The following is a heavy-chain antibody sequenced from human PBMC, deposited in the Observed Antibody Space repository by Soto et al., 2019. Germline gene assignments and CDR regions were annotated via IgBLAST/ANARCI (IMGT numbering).Heavy chain of an antibody. CDR1: GGTFSSYA. Sequence: QVQLVQSGAEVKKPGSSVKVSCKASGGTFSSYAISWVRQAPGQGLEWMGGIIPIFGTANYAQKFQGRVTITADESTSTAYMELSRLRSEDTAVYYGARGKDDYGDYVLMRDYGMDVWGQGTTVTVSS. D-gene: IGHD4-17*01. V-gene: IGHV1-69*12. CDR3: ARGKDDYGDYVLMRDYGMDV. CDR2: IIPIFGTA. J-gene: IGHJ6*02.